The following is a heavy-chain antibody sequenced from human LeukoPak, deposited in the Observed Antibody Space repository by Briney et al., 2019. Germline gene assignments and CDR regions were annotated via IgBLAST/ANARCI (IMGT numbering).Heavy chain of an antibody. D-gene: IGHD4-23*01. CDR3: ARLVGGNGDFDY. J-gene: IGHJ4*02. V-gene: IGHV4-59*08. Sequence: SETLSLTCTVSRGSISSYYWSWIRQPPGKGLEWIGYIYYSGSTNYNPSLKSRVTISVDTSKNQFSLKLSSVTAADTAVYYCARLVGGNGDFDYWGQGTLVTVSS. CDR1: RGSISSYY. CDR2: IYYSGST.